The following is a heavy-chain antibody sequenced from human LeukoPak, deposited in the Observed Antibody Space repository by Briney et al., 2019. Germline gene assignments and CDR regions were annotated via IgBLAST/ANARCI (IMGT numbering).Heavy chain of an antibody. V-gene: IGHV3-15*01. D-gene: IGHD6-19*01. CDR3: TTGYPSYSSGWYGSLYYFDY. CDR2: IKSKTDGGTT. CDR1: GFTFSNAW. J-gene: IGHJ4*02. Sequence: PGGSLRLSCAASGFTFSNAWMSWVRQAAGKCLEWVGRIKSKTDGGTTDYAAPVKGRFTISRDDSKNTLYLQMNSLKTEDTAVYYCTTGYPSYSSGWYGSLYYFDYWGQGTLVTVSS.